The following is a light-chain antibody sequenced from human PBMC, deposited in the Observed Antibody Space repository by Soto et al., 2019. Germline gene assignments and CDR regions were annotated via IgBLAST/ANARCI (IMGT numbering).Light chain of an antibody. CDR1: SSDVGTYDY. CDR3: LSYAGHYIFM. J-gene: IGLJ3*02. CDR2: DVT. V-gene: IGLV2-11*01. Sequence: QSALTQPRSVSGSPGQSVTISCTGTSSDVGTYDYVSWYQQHPGKAPKVMIYDVTKRPSGVPDRFSGSKSGNTASLTISGLQAEDEADYYCLSYAGHYIFMFGGGTKLTVL.